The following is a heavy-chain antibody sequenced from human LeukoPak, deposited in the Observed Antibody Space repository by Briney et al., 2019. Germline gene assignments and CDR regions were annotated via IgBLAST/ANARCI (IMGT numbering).Heavy chain of an antibody. CDR1: GGSFSDYS. CDR3: VRSGYDYDWFDP. Sequence: SVKVSCKASGGSFSDYSISWVRQAPGQGLEWMGRIIAILDTAHYAQKFQGRFTVTADKSTTTVYMELSSLRSDDTAVYYCVRSGYDYDWFDPWGQGTLVTVSS. J-gene: IGHJ5*02. V-gene: IGHV1-69*08. D-gene: IGHD5-12*01. CDR2: IIAILDTA.